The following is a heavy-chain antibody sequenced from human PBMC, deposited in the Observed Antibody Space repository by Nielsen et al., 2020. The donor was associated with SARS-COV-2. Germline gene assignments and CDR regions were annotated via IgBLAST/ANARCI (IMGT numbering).Heavy chain of an antibody. CDR3: ARHQGASFDS. Sequence: SETLSLTCTVSGGSVNSSYWSWIRQPPGKGLEWIGYVHNSGQTLYTSSLQSRVSISLGASKTVFSLRLTSVTASDTAVYYCARHQGASFDSWGPGILVSVSS. J-gene: IGHJ4*02. D-gene: IGHD1-26*01. CDR2: VHNSGQT. V-gene: IGHV4-59*08. CDR1: GGSVNSSY.